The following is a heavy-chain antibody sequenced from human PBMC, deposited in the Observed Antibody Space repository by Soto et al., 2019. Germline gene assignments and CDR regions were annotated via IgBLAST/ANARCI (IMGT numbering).Heavy chain of an antibody. CDR1: GGSISSSRCH. D-gene: IGHD1-26*01. Sequence: SETLSLTCTVSGGSISSSRCHWGWIRQPPGKGLELIASIKYSGTTFYNPSLKSRVTLSVDTSKNQFALKLSSVTAAETAVYYCARHGMTGSYYDAFDIWGQGTMVTVSS. CDR2: IKYSGTT. J-gene: IGHJ3*02. V-gene: IGHV4-39*01. CDR3: ARHGMTGSYYDAFDI.